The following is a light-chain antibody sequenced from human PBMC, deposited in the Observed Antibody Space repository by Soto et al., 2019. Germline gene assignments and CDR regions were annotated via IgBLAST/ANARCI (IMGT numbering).Light chain of an antibody. J-gene: IGKJ1*01. CDR3: QQYYNWPRT. CDR1: QSLTGGY. V-gene: IGKV3-15*01. CDR2: GAS. Sequence: EIVLTQSPGPLSLSPGERATLSCRSSQSLTGGYLAWYQQKPGQAPRLLIYGASTRATGVPPTFSGSASGTEFTLTISSLRSEEFAVYFCQQYYNWPRTFGQGTKVDI.